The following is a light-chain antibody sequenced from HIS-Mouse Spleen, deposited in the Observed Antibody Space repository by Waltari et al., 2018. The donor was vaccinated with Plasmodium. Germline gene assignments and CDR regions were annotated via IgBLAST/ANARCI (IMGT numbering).Light chain of an antibody. CDR3: QQYDNLPPLFT. J-gene: IGKJ3*01. Sequence: DIQMTQSPSSLSASLADRVTITCQASQDIRNYLNWYQQKPGKAPNLLIYDASNLETGVPSRFSGSGSGTDFTFTISSLQPEDFATYYCQQYDNLPPLFTFGPGTKVDIK. CDR2: DAS. V-gene: IGKV1-33*01. CDR1: QDIRNY.